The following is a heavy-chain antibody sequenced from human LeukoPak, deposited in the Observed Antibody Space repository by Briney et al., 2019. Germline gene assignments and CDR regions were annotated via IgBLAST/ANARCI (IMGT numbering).Heavy chain of an antibody. CDR1: GFTFSSYS. V-gene: IGHV3-21*01. J-gene: IGHJ5*02. Sequence: PGGSLRLSCAASGFTFSSYSMNWVRQAPGKGLEWVSSISSSSSYIYYADSVKGRFTIPRDNAKNSLYLQMNSLRAEDTAVYYCARDRSSSGSFWFDPWGQGTLVTVSS. CDR3: ARDRSSSGSFWFDP. CDR2: ISSSSSYI. D-gene: IGHD6-19*01.